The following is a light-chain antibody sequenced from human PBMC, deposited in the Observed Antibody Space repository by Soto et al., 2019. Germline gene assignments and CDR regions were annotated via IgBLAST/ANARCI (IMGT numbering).Light chain of an antibody. J-gene: IGKJ1*01. CDR3: QQYGSPPWT. CDR2: GAS. Sequence: EIVLTQSPGTLSLSPGERATLSCRASQSVSSSYLAWYQQKPGQAPRLLIYGASSRATGIPDRFCGSGSGTDFTLNISRLEPEDVALYYCQQYGSPPWTCGQGTKVEIK. CDR1: QSVSSSY. V-gene: IGKV3-20*01.